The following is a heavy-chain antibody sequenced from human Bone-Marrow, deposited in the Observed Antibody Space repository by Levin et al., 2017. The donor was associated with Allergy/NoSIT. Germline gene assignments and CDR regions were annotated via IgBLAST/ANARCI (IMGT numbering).Heavy chain of an antibody. CDR1: GFLFSDYY. CDR2: ITKNSTFT. D-gene: IGHD5-12*01. V-gene: IGHV3-11*06. J-gene: IGHJ3*01. CDR3: ARDLGIGYLEAFDV. Sequence: GESLKISCAASGFLFSDYYMSWIRQAPGKGLEWLSDITKNSTFTNYADSVKGRFTISRDNAKSSLFLQMDSLTVEDTAVYFCARDLGIGYLEAFDVWGPGTMVTVSS.